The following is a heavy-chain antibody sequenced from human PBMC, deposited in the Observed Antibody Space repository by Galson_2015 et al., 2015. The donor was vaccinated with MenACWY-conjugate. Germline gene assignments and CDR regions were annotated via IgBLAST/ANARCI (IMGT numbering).Heavy chain of an antibody. CDR1: GYTFTSYY. Sequence: SVKVSCKASGYTFTSYYMHWVRQAPGQGLEWMGIINPSGGSTSYAQKFQGRVTMTRDTSTSTVYMELSSLRSEDTAVYYCARDRIAAAGKDYYYYMDVWGKGTTVTVSS. J-gene: IGHJ6*03. D-gene: IGHD6-13*01. CDR2: INPSGGST. CDR3: ARDRIAAAGKDYYYYMDV. V-gene: IGHV1-46*03.